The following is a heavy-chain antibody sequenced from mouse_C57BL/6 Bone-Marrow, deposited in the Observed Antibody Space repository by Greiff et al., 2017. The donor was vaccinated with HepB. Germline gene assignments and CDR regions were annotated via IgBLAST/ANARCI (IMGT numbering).Heavy chain of an antibody. V-gene: IGHV6-3*01. D-gene: IGHD1-1*01. J-gene: IGHJ1*03. CDR1: GFTFSNYW. CDR2: IRLKSDNYAT. CDR3: TIYYYGSSYVRYWYFDV. Sequence: EVKVVESGGGLVQPGGSMKLSCVASGFTFSNYWMNWVRQSPEKGLEWVAQIRLKSDNYATHYAESVKGRFTISRDDSKSSVYLQMNNLRAEDTGIYYCTIYYYGSSYVRYWYFDVWGTGTTVTVSS.